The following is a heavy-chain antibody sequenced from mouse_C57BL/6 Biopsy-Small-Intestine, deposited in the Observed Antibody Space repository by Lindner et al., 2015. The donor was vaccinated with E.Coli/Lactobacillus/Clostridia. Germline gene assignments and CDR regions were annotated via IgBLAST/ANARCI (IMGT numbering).Heavy chain of an antibody. J-gene: IGHJ3*01. CDR2: ISYDGSD. V-gene: IGHV3-6*01. CDR3: ARSAYNNYGR. Sequence: VQLQESGPGLVKPSQSLSLTCSVTGYSITSGYYWNWIRQFPGNKLEWMGYISYDGSDNYNPSLKNRISVTRDTSKNQLFLKLNSVTPEDTATYYCARSAYNNYGRWGQGTLVTVSA. D-gene: IGHD2-5*01. CDR1: GYSITSGYY.